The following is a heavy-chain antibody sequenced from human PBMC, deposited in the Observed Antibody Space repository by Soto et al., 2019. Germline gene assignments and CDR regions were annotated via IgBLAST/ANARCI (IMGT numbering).Heavy chain of an antibody. CDR3: ARDYCSGGSCYGTNWFDP. CDR2: ISSSSSTI. D-gene: IGHD2-15*01. CDR1: GFTFSSYS. V-gene: IGHV3-48*02. J-gene: IGHJ5*02. Sequence: HPGGSLRLSCAASGFTFSSYSMNWVRQAPGKGLEWVSYISSSSSTIYYADSVKGRFTISRDNAKNSLYLQMNSLRDEDTAVYYCARDYCSGGSCYGTNWFDPWGQGTLVTVSS.